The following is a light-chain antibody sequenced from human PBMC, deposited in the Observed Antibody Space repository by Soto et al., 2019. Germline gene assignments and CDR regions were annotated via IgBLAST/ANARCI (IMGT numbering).Light chain of an antibody. CDR3: QQYESTPPT. V-gene: IGKV4-1*01. CDR2: WAS. Sequence: DIVMTQSPDSLAVSLGERATINCKSSQSVLYSSNNKNNIAWYQQRPGQPPKLLIYWASTRESGVPDGFSGSGSGTEFTLTITSLQAEDVAVYYCQQYESTPPTFGQGTKLEIK. CDR1: QSVLYSSNNKNN. J-gene: IGKJ2*01.